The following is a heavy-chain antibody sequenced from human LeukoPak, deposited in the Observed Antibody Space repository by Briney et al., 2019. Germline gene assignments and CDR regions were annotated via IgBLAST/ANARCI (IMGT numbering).Heavy chain of an antibody. J-gene: IGHJ4*02. CDR2: LYPGDSDT. D-gene: IGHD6-19*01. V-gene: IGHV5-51*01. CDR1: GYSFTSYW. Sequence: GESLKISCKGSGYSFTSYWNGWVRQMPGKGLEWMGSLYPGDSDTRYSPSFQGQVTISADKSISTAYLQWSSLKASDTAMYYCARLLPSSAWYLVDYWGQGTLVTVSS. CDR3: ARLLPSSAWYLVDY.